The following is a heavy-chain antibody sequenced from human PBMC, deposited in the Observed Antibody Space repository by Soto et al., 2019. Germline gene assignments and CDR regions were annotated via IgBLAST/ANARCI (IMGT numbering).Heavy chain of an antibody. Sequence: QVQLVESGGGVVQPGRFLRLSCAASGFTFSSYAMHWVRQAPGTGLEWVAVIAYDGSNKYYAASVKGRFTISRDHSKNTLYLQMNSLRAEDTAVYYCARDPSKTYYDILTGYPFHWGQGTLVTVSS. CDR2: IAYDGSNK. J-gene: IGHJ4*02. V-gene: IGHV3-30-3*01. CDR3: ARDPSKTYYDILTGYPFH. CDR1: GFTFSSYA. D-gene: IGHD3-9*01.